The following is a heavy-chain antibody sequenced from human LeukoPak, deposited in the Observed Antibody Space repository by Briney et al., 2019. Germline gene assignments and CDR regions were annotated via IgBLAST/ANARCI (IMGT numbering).Heavy chain of an antibody. Sequence: PGGSLRLSCAASGFSFSDYSMNWVRQAPGKGLEWVSFISSYSTYIYYADSLKGRFTISRDNAKNSLYLQMNSLRAEDTAVYYCARDSFAGYDSSGYSSYDYWGQGTLVTVSS. V-gene: IGHV3-21*01. CDR1: GFSFSDYS. J-gene: IGHJ4*02. CDR2: ISSYSTYI. D-gene: IGHD3-22*01. CDR3: ARDSFAGYDSSGYSSYDY.